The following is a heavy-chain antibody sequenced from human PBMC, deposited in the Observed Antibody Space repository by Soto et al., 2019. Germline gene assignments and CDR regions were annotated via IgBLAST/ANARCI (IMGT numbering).Heavy chain of an antibody. J-gene: IGHJ3*02. V-gene: IGHV1-8*01. CDR2: MNPNSGNT. CDR1: GYTFTSYD. Sequence: QVPLVQSGAEVKKPGASVKVSCKASGYTFTSYDINWVRQATGQGLEWMGWMNPNSGNTGYAQKFQGRVTMTRNTSRSTAYMERSSLRCEDTAVYYCARGPHRSRYSEDAFDICGQGTMVTVSS. D-gene: IGHD6-13*01. CDR3: ARGPHRSRYSEDAFDI.